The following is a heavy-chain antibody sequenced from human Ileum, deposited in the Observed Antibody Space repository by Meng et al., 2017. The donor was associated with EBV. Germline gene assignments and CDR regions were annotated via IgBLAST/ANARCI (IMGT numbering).Heavy chain of an antibody. D-gene: IGHD3-22*01. CDR1: GDSKSSNNW. CDR2: IYYSGST. Sequence: RLEGSCPGLVKPSDPLSLTWAVAGDSKSSNNWWGRIRQPTGKGLEWIGYIYYSGSTSYNPSLKSRVTMSVDTSKNQFSLNLNSVTAVDTAVYYCARNVPGTSAYYDWGQGTLVTVSS. CDR3: ARNVPGTSAYYD. J-gene: IGHJ4*02. V-gene: IGHV4-28*01.